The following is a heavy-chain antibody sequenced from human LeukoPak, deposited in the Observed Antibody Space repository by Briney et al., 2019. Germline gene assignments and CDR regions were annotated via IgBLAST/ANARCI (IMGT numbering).Heavy chain of an antibody. CDR1: GGTFSSYA. CDR3: ARGSGSYYLVAFDI. CDR2: IIPIFGAA. J-gene: IGHJ3*02. D-gene: IGHD1-26*01. V-gene: IGHV1-69*01. Sequence: SVKVSCKASGGTFSSYAISWVRQAPGQGLEWMGGIIPIFGAANYAQKFQGRVTITADEYTSTAYMELSSLRSEDTAVYYCARGSGSYYLVAFDIWGQGTMVTVSS.